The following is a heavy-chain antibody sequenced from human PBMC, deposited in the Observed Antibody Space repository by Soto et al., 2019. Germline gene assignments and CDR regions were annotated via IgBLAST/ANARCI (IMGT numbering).Heavy chain of an antibody. CDR2: IKQDGSEK. D-gene: IGHD3-9*01. CDR3: ARDEVGGYFES. CDR1: GFNFRSYW. Sequence: GGSLRLSCEASGFNFRSYWLSWVRQTPGKGLEWVANIKQDGSEKYYADSVEGRFTISRDNAKSSMYLQMNSLRDEDTALYYCARDEVGGYFESWGRGSLVTVSS. J-gene: IGHJ4*02. V-gene: IGHV3-7*05.